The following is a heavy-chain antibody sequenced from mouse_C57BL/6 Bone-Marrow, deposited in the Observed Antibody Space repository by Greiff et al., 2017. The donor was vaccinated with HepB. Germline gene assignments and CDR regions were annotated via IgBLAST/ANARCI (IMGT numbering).Heavy chain of an antibody. J-gene: IGHJ1*03. V-gene: IGHV1-26*01. CDR3: ARKTRTGTGWYFDV. CDR2: INPNNGGT. CDR1: GYTFTDYY. D-gene: IGHD4-1*01. Sequence: VQLQQSGPELVKPGASVKISCKASGYTFTDYYMNWVKQSHGKSLEWIGDINPNNGGTSYKQKFKGKATLTVDKSSSTAYMELRSLTSEDSAVYYCARKTRTGTGWYFDVWGTGTTVTVSS.